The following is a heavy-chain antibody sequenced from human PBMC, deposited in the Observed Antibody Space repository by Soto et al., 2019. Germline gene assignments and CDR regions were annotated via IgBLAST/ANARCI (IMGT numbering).Heavy chain of an antibody. Sequence: PGGSLRLSCAASGFTFDDYTMHWVRQAPGKGLEWVSLISWDGGSTYYADSVKGRFTISRDNSKNSLYLQMNSLRTEDTALYYCAKDNTSPFSPFFGVVTLTDGMDVWGLGTTVTVSS. CDR3: AKDNTSPFSPFFGVVTLTDGMDV. CDR2: ISWDGGST. J-gene: IGHJ6*02. D-gene: IGHD3-3*01. CDR1: GFTFDDYT. V-gene: IGHV3-43*01.